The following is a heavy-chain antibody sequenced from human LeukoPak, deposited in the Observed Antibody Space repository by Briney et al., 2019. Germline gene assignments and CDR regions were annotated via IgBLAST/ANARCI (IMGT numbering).Heavy chain of an antibody. CDR2: MNPNSGNT. J-gene: IGHJ4*02. Sequence: ASVKVSCKASGYTFTSYDINWVRQATGQGLEWMGWMNPNSGNTGYAQKFQGRVTMTGNTSISTAYMELSSLRSEDTAAYYCASLVGSSSGGFDYWGQGTLVTVSS. CDR3: ASLVGSSSGGFDY. D-gene: IGHD6-19*01. CDR1: GYTFTSYD. V-gene: IGHV1-8*02.